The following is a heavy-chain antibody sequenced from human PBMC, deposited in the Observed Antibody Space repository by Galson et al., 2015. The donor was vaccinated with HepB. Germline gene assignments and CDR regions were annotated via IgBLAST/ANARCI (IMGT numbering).Heavy chain of an antibody. V-gene: IGHV3-73*01. J-gene: IGHJ4*02. D-gene: IGHD6-13*01. CDR2: IRSKANNYAE. CDR3: VRSADLSGYSSR. Sequence: SLRLSCAASGFTFSGSAIHWVRQASGKGPEWIGRIRSKANNYAELSVPSLKGRFIVSTDDSKNMKYLHMMRLKTDDTSVYYCVRSADLSGYSSRWGQGTLVIVSS. CDR1: GFTFSGSA.